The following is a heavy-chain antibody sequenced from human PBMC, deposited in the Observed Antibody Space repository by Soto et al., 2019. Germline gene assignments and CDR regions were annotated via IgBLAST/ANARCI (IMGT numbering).Heavy chain of an antibody. D-gene: IGHD6-6*01. Sequence: TLSLTCTVSGGSISSYYWSWIRQPPGKGLEWIGYIYYSGSTNYNPSLKSRVTISVDTSKNQFSLKLSSVTAADTAVYYCASFEYSSSWAYFDYWGQGTLVTVSS. V-gene: IGHV4-59*08. J-gene: IGHJ4*02. CDR3: ASFEYSSSWAYFDY. CDR2: IYYSGST. CDR1: GGSISSYY.